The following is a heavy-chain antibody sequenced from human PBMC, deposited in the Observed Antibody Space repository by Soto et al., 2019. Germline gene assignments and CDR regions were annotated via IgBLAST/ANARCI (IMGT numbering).Heavy chain of an antibody. CDR2: INGYTGNT. CDR3: AQSYVTRRGGKDV. J-gene: IGHJ6*02. D-gene: IGHD3-16*01. CDR1: GYTFTSYG. V-gene: IGHV1-18*01. Sequence: ASVKVSCKASGYTFTSYGLSWVRQAPGQGLEWMGWINGYTGNTNYAQKFQGRVTMTTDTSTNTAYLDLWTLISDDTAVYYCAQSYVTRRGGKDVSGQGTTDIVSS.